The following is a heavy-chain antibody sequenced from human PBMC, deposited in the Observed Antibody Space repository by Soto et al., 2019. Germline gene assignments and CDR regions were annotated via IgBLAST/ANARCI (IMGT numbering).Heavy chain of an antibody. CDR2: IYYSGST. CDR1: GGSISSYY. J-gene: IGHJ6*02. V-gene: IGHV4-59*01. Sequence: PSETLSLTCTVSGGSISSYYWSWIRQPPGKGLEWIGYIYYSGSTNYNPSLKSRVTISVDTSKNQFSLKLSSVTAADTAVYYCARAPSTRTGTGHYYYYGMDVWGQGTTVTVS. D-gene: IGHD1-7*01. CDR3: ARAPSTRTGTGHYYYYGMDV.